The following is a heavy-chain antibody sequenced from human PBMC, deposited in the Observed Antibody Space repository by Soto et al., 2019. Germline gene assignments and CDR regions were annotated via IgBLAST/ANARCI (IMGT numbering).Heavy chain of an antibody. CDR1: KFSLSSYW. CDR3: ARDADASGWYHYGMDV. CDR2: IKQDGSEK. D-gene: IGHD6-19*01. V-gene: IGHV3-7*01. Sequence: GSLRLSCAASKFSLSSYWMNWVRQVPGKGLEWVANIKQDGSEKYYVDSVKGRFIISRDNAKNALYLQMNSLRAEETDVYYCARDADASGWYHYGMDVWGQGTMVTVSS. J-gene: IGHJ6*02.